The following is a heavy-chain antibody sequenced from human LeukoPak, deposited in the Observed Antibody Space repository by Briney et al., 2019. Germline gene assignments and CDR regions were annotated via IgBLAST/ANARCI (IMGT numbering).Heavy chain of an antibody. Sequence: ASVKVSCKASGYTFTSYDINWVRQATGQGLEWMGWMNPNSGNTGYAQKFQGRVTMTRNTSISTAYMELSSLRSEDTAVYCCTRDAGLYNWLDPWGQGTLVTVSS. J-gene: IGHJ5*02. V-gene: IGHV1-8*01. CDR1: GYTFTSYD. CDR3: TRDAGLYNWLDP. CDR2: MNPNSGNT.